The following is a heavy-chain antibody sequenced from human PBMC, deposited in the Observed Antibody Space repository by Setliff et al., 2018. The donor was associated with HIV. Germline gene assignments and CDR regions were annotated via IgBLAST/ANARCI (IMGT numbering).Heavy chain of an antibody. CDR1: GFTFSSYG. CDR2: ISNTGRNT. Sequence: HPGGSLRLSCAASGFTFSSYGMHWVRQVPGKGLEWVASISNTGRNTYYGDSVKGRFIISRDNSKNTAYLQMSSLRAEDTAVYYCVTDRGIRGQQSSIWGHGTLVTVSS. CDR3: VTDRGIRGQQSSI. V-gene: IGHV3-23*01. J-gene: IGHJ4*01. D-gene: IGHD3-10*01.